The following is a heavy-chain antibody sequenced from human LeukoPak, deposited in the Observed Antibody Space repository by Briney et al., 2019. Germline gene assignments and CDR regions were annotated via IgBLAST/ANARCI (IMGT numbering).Heavy chain of an antibody. CDR1: GYNFMTFG. V-gene: IGHV1-18*01. Sequence: ASVKVSCKASGYNFMTFGVSWVRQAPGQGLQWMGWISPSSGNTNSAQKSQGRLSMSTDTSTGIAYMHLRSLIPDDTALYYCARAGTTVTGGDAFDIWGQGTMVIVSA. CDR2: ISPSSGNT. J-gene: IGHJ3*02. CDR3: ARAGTTVTGGDAFDI. D-gene: IGHD1-1*01.